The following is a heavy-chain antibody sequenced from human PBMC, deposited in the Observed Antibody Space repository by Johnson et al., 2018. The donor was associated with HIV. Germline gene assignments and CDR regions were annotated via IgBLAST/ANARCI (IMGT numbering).Heavy chain of an antibody. J-gene: IGHJ3*02. CDR3: ATSTASDAFDI. Sequence: QVQLVESGGGVVQPGRSLRLSCAASGFTFSSYAMSWVRQAPGKGLEWVAVISYDGSNKYYADSVKGRFTISRDSSKNTLYLQMNSLRAEDTAVYYCATSTASDAFDIWGQGTMVTVSS. CDR1: GFTFSSYA. D-gene: IGHD1-1*01. V-gene: IGHV3-30-3*01. CDR2: ISYDGSNK.